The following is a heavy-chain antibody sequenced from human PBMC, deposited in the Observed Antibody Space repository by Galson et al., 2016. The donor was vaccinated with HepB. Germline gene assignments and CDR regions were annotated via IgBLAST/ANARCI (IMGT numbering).Heavy chain of an antibody. CDR2: INQDGSLK. D-gene: IGHD5-12*01. Sequence: SLRLSCAASGFTFSESWMTWIRQAPGKGLEFVTNINQDGSLKNYVDSVKGRFTISRDNAKSSLYLQMSSLRAEDTAIYYCARDPGYSAFDYWGQGILVIVSS. CDR3: ARDPGYSAFDY. V-gene: IGHV3-7*01. J-gene: IGHJ4*02. CDR1: GFTFSESW.